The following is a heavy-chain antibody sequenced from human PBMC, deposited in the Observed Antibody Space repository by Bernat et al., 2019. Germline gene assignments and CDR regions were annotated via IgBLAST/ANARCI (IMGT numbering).Heavy chain of an antibody. CDR3: AKDLSTVTTYYYYGMDV. J-gene: IGHJ6*02. D-gene: IGHD4-17*01. V-gene: IGHV3-23*01. CDR2: ISGSGGST. CDR1: GFTFSSYA. Sequence: EVQLLESGGGLVQPGGSLRLSCAASGFTFSSYAMSWVRQAPGKGLEWVSAISGSGGSTYYADSVKGRFTISRDNSKNTLYLQMNSLRAEDTAVYYCAKDLSTVTTYYYYGMDVWGQGTTVTVSS.